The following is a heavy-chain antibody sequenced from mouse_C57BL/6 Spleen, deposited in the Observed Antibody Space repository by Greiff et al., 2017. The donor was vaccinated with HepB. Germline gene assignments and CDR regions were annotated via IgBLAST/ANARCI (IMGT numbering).Heavy chain of an antibody. CDR3: ARAYTSAWFAY. D-gene: IGHD5-1-1*01. J-gene: IGHJ3*01. Sequence: QVQLQQPGAELVMPGASVKLSCKASGYTFTSYWMPWVKQRPGQGLEWIGEIDPSDSYTNYNQKFKGKSTLTVDKSSSTAYMQLSSLTSEDSAVYYCARAYTSAWFAYWGQGTLVTVSA. CDR2: IDPSDSYT. CDR1: GYTFTSYW. V-gene: IGHV1-69*01.